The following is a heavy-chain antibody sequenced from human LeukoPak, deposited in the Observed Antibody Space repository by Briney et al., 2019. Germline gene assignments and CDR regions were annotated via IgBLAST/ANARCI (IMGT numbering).Heavy chain of an antibody. J-gene: IGHJ2*01. Sequence: PGGSLRLSCAASGFTFSTYTIHWVRQVPGKGLMWVSRINNDGRSTTYADSVKGRFTISRENAKNSLYLQMNSLRAGDTAVYYCARGGPRWEVPYWYFDLWGRGTLVTVSS. CDR1: GFTFSTYT. CDR3: ARGGPRWEVPYWYFDL. D-gene: IGHD1-26*01. V-gene: IGHV3-74*01. CDR2: INNDGRST.